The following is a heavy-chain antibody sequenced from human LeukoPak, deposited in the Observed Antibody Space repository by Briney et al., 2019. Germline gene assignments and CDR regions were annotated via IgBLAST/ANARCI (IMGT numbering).Heavy chain of an antibody. CDR3: ARGSGYDSSGYLDY. D-gene: IGHD3-22*01. CDR2: IYSGGST. J-gene: IGHJ4*02. Sequence: GGSLRLSCAVSGFTVSSNYMSWVRQAPGKGLEWVSVIYSGGSTYYADSVKGRFTISRDNSKNTMYLQMNSLRAEDTAVYYCARGSGYDSSGYLDYWGQGTLVTVSS. V-gene: IGHV3-53*01. CDR1: GFTVSSNY.